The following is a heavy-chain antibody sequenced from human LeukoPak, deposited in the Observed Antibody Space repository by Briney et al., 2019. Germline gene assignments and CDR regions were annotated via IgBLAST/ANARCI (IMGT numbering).Heavy chain of an antibody. Sequence: GRSLRPSCAASGFTFSSYGMHWVRQAPGKGLEWVAFISSDRNNEYYADSVKGRFTISRDNSKNTLYLQMNSLRAEDTAVYYCAKDRSSTWAVDYWGQGTLVTVSS. J-gene: IGHJ4*02. V-gene: IGHV3-30*18. CDR3: AKDRSSTWAVDY. CDR2: ISSDRNNE. CDR1: GFTFSSYG. D-gene: IGHD6-13*01.